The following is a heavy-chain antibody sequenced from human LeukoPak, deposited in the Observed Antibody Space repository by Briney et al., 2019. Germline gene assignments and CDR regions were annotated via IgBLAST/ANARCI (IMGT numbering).Heavy chain of an antibody. CDR1: GFTFSSYA. V-gene: IGHV3-23*01. J-gene: IGHJ4*02. CDR2: ISGSGGST. CDR3: AKDLSYNYGATKDY. D-gene: IGHD1-1*01. Sequence: GGSLRLSCAASGFTFSSYAMSWVRQAPGKGLEWVSGISGSGGSTYYADSVKGRFTISRDNSKNTLYLQMNGLRAEDTAVYYCAKDLSYNYGATKDYWGQGTLVTVSS.